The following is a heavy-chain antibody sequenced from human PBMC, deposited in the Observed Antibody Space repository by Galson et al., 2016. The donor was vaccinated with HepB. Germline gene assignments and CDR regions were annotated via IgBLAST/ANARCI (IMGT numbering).Heavy chain of an antibody. CDR3: ARASYYDILTGFSYFDL. V-gene: IGHV4-61*02. J-gene: IGHJ2*01. D-gene: IGHD3-9*01. CDR1: GGSISRGSYY. CDR2: IYTSGST. Sequence: TLSLTCTVSGGSISRGSYYWSWIRQPAGKGLEWIGRIYTSGSTDYNPSLKSRGTISADTSENQLSLKLSSVTAADTAVDYCARASYYDILTGFSYFDLWGRGTLVIVAS.